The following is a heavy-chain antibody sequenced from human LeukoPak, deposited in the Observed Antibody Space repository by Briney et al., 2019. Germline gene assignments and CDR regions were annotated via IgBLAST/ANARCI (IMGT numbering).Heavy chain of an antibody. CDR1: GGSFSGFH. Sequence: PSETLSLTCGVFGGSFSGFHWTWIRQPPGKGLEWIGEINQGGSTKYNPSLKSRLTLSVDTSKNQVSLRLRSVTAADTAVYYCGRDKRPDFVNYGLDVWGKGTMVTVSS. CDR2: INQGGST. D-gene: IGHD3-3*01. V-gene: IGHV4-34*01. J-gene: IGHJ6*04. CDR3: GRDKRPDFVNYGLDV.